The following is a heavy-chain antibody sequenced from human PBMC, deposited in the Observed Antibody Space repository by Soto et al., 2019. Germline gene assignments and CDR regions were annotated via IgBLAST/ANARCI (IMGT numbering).Heavy chain of an antibody. V-gene: IGHV4-4*08. J-gene: IGHJ6*02. CDR2: IDSNGGT. CDR1: DDSSSSYK. CDR3: ARERNEVRYFDWLLPSNGLDV. D-gene: IGHD3-9*01. Sequence: SETLSLTCTVSDDSSSSYKWTWIRQPPGRRLERIGYIDSNGGTSYNPSLQSRDTISINTSTKQFSMKPSSVTAADTAVFYCARERNEVRYFDWLLPSNGLDVWGQGTTVT.